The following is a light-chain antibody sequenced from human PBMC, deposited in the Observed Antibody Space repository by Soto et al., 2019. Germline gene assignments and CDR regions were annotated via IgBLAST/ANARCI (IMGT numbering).Light chain of an antibody. CDR2: EVS. CDR3: SSYTSSSTTV. Sequence: QSVLTQPASVSGSPGQSITISCTGTSSDVGGYNYVSWYQQHPGKAPKLMIYEVSNRPSGVSNRFSGSKSGNPASLTISGLQAEDEADYYCSSYTSSSTTVFGTGTKV. CDR1: SSDVGGYNY. V-gene: IGLV2-14*01. J-gene: IGLJ1*01.